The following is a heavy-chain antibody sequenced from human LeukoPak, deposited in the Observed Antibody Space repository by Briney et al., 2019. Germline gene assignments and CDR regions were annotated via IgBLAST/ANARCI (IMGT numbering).Heavy chain of an antibody. CDR2: INSDGSST. J-gene: IGHJ4*02. Sequence: GGSLRLSCAASGFTFSSYWMHWVRQAPGRGLVWVSRINSDGSSTSYVDSVKGRFTISRDNAKNTLYLQMNSLRAEDTAVYYCVRVNTYYYDSSPSWGQGTLVTVSS. D-gene: IGHD3-22*01. V-gene: IGHV3-74*01. CDR1: GFTFSSYW. CDR3: VRVNTYYYDSSPS.